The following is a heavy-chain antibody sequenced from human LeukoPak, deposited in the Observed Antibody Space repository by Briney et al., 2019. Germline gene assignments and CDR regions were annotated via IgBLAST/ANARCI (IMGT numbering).Heavy chain of an antibody. D-gene: IGHD3-16*01. V-gene: IGHV3-21*01. CDR1: GFTFSSYS. J-gene: IGHJ4*02. Sequence: GGSLRLSCAASGFTFSSYSMNWVRQAPGKGLEWVSSISSSSSYIYYADSVKGRFTISRDNAKNSLYLQMNSLRAEDTAVYYCARHDGLWPRAPFDYWGQGTLVTVSS. CDR2: ISSSSSYI. CDR3: ARHDGLWPRAPFDY.